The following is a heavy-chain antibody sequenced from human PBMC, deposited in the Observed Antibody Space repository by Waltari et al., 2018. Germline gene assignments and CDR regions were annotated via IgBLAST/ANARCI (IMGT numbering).Heavy chain of an antibody. Sequence: QVQLQESGPGLVKPSDTLSLTCAVSVYSIRSSNWWGWIRQPPGKGLEWIGYIYYSGSTYYNPALKSRVTMSVDTSKNQFSLKLSSLTALYTAVYYCARNTEGYFDYWGQGTLVTVSS. CDR1: VYSIRSSNW. V-gene: IGHV4-28*01. J-gene: IGHJ4*02. CDR2: IYYSGST. CDR3: ARNTEGYFDY.